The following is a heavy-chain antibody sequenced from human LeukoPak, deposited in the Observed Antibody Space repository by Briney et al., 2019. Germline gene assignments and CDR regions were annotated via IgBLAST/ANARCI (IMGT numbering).Heavy chain of an antibody. CDR3: ARHADIVVVPAAKGGIDY. J-gene: IGHJ4*02. Sequence: PGGSLRLSCTASGFTFTTYAMTWVRQAPGKGLEWVSSISSSSSYIYYADSVKGRFTISRDNAKNSLYLQMNSLRAEDTAVYYCARHADIVVVPAAKGGIDYWGQGTLVTVSS. D-gene: IGHD2-2*01. V-gene: IGHV3-21*01. CDR2: ISSSSSYI. CDR1: GFTFTTYA.